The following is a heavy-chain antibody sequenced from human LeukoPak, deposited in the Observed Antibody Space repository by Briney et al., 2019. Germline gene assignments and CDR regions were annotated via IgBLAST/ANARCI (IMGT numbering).Heavy chain of an antibody. D-gene: IGHD3-10*01. CDR1: GYTFTNYG. CDR3: VRDRGEWIDQYYGMDV. CDR2: ISGYNGNT. Sequence: ASVKVSCKASGYTFTNYGTSWVRQAPGQGLEWMGWISGYNGNTNSAQKVQGRVTMTTDTSTSTAYMELRSLRSDDTAVYYCVRDRGEWIDQYYGMDVWGQGTTVTVSS. V-gene: IGHV1-18*01. J-gene: IGHJ6*02.